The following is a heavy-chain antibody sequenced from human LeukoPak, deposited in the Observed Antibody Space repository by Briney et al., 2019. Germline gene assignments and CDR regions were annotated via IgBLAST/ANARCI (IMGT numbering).Heavy chain of an antibody. J-gene: IGHJ4*02. CDR1: GGSIRTYY. CDR3: ARGGSHFDY. CDR2: IYYSGST. Sequence: SETLSLTCTVSGGSIRTYYWSWIRQSPGKGLEWIGYIYYSGSTNYNPSLKSRVTISVDTSKNQFSLKLTSVTAADTPVYYCARGGSHFDYWGQGTLVTVSS. D-gene: IGHD2-15*01. V-gene: IGHV4-59*01.